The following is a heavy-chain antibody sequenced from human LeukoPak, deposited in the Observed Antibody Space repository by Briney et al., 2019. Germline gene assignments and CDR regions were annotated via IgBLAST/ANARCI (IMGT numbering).Heavy chain of an antibody. Sequence: GGSLRLSCAASGFTVSSNYMSWVRQAPGKGLEWVSVIYSGGSTYYADSVKGRFTISRDNSKNTLYLQMNSLRAEDTAVYYCARDTSLYDFWSGEFDWGQGTLVTVSS. D-gene: IGHD3-3*01. CDR1: GFTVSSNY. CDR2: IYSGGST. J-gene: IGHJ4*02. CDR3: ARDTSLYDFWSGEFD. V-gene: IGHV3-53*01.